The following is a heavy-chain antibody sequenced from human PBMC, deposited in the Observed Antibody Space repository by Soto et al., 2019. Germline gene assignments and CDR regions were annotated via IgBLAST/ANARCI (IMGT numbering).Heavy chain of an antibody. J-gene: IGHJ6*02. CDR3: RRSSRYSTDV. Sequence: SATLSLTCTVSGDSIRSRSYWGWIRQPPGKGLEWIGSIYSTGHTYYNPSLNSQVTISVDTSKNQFSLNLISVTAADTAVYYCRRSSRYSTDVWGQGTTVTVS. CDR2: IYSTGHT. CDR1: GDSIRSRSY. V-gene: IGHV4-38-2*02. D-gene: IGHD6-13*01.